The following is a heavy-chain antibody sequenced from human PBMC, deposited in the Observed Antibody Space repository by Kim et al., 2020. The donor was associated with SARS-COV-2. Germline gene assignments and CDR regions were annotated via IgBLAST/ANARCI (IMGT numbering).Heavy chain of an antibody. CDR2: ISDSGLTT. Sequence: GGSLRLSCAASGFTFTIYAMSWVRQAPGKGLQWVSAISDSGLTTYYADSVKGRITISRDNSKNTLDLQMSSLRAEDTAIYYCAKTSHDSSGYYPGYWGQG. D-gene: IGHD3-22*01. CDR1: GFTFTIYA. J-gene: IGHJ4*02. V-gene: IGHV3-23*01. CDR3: AKTSHDSSGYYPGY.